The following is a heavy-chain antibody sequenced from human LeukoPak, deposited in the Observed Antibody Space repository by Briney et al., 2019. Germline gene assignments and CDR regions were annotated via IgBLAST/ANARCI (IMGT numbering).Heavy chain of an antibody. Sequence: SVKVSCKASGGTFRTYAFAWVRQAPGQRLEWMGEVIAGSGTARYAEKVQGRVTITADESTTTAYMELSSLRSEDTAVYYCARGVRFLEWSGSRNYMDVWGKGTTVTVSS. J-gene: IGHJ6*03. CDR2: VIAGSGTA. D-gene: IGHD3-3*01. CDR3: ARGVRFLEWSGSRNYMDV. CDR1: GGTFRTYA. V-gene: IGHV1-69*01.